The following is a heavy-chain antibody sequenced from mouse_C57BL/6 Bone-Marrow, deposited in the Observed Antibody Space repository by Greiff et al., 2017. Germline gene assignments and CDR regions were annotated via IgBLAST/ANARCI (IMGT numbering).Heavy chain of an antibody. CDR1: GYTFTSYG. J-gene: IGHJ1*03. CDR2: IYPRSGNN. CDR3: ARPLLWYFDV. V-gene: IGHV1-81*01. Sequence: QVQLQQSGAELARPGASVKLSCKASGYTFTSYGISWVKQRTGQGLEWIGEIYPRSGNNYYNEKFKGKATLTADKSSSTAYMELRSLTSEDSAVYFCARPLLWYFDVWGTGTTVTVSS.